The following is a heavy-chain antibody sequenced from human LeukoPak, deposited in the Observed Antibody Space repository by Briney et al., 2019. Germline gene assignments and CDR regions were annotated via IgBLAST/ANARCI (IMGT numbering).Heavy chain of an antibody. CDR3: ARGDSSGYYYVSFDY. D-gene: IGHD3-22*01. V-gene: IGHV1-69*05. J-gene: IGHJ4*02. Sequence: SVKVSCKASGGTFSSYAISWVQQAPGQGLEWMGRIIPIFGTANYAQKFQGRVTITTDESTSTAYMELSSLRSEDTAVYYCARGDSSGYYYVSFDYWGQGTLVTVSS. CDR2: IIPIFGTA. CDR1: GGTFSSYA.